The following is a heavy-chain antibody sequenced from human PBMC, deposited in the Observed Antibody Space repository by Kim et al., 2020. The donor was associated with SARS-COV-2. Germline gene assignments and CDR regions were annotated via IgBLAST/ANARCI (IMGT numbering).Heavy chain of an antibody. J-gene: IGHJ2*01. D-gene: IGHD6-13*01. Sequence: KFQGRVTMTRDTSTSTVYMELSSLRSEDTTVYYCARAMYSSSWYRWYFDLWGRGTLVTVSS. CDR3: ARAMYSSSWYRWYFDL. V-gene: IGHV1-46*01.